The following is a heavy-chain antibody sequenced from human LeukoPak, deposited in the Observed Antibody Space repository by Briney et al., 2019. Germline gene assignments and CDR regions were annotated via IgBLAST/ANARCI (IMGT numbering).Heavy chain of an antibody. CDR3: ADLRFRGSNDGVDYWG. Sequence: GGSLRLSCAASVFTFSSYAMSWVRQAPGKGLECGSAISGSGGSTYYADSVKGRFTISRDNSKNTLYLKMNSLRAEDTAVYYYADLRFRGSNDGVDYWGWGKGTMVSV. CDR2: ISGSGGST. J-gene: IGHJ6*03. CDR1: VFTFSSYA. D-gene: IGHD3-10*01. V-gene: IGHV3-23*01.